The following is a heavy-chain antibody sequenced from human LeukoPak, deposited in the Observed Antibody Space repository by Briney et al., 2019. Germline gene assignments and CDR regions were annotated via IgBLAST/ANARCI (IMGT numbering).Heavy chain of an antibody. CDR1: GFTFSSYW. Sequence: PGGSLRLSCAASGFTFSSYWMSWVRQAPGKGLEWVANIKQDGSEKYYVDSVKGRFTISRDNAKNSLYLQMNSLRAEDTAVYYCARRPYSSGWYPKYYFDYWGQGTLVTVSS. J-gene: IGHJ4*02. D-gene: IGHD6-19*01. CDR3: ARRPYSSGWYPKYYFDY. CDR2: IKQDGSEK. V-gene: IGHV3-7*01.